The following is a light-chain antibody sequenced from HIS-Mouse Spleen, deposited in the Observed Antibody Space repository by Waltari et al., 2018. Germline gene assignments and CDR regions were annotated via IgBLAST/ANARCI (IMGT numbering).Light chain of an antibody. V-gene: IGLV2-14*01. Sequence: QSALTQPASVSGSPGQSITSSCTGTSSDVGGYYSVSWYQQHPGKAPKLMIYEVSNRPSGVSNRFSGSKSGNTASLTISGLQAEDEADYYCSSYTSSSTLVFGGGTKLTVL. CDR1: SSDVGGYYS. CDR2: EVS. CDR3: SSYTSSSTLV. J-gene: IGLJ2*01.